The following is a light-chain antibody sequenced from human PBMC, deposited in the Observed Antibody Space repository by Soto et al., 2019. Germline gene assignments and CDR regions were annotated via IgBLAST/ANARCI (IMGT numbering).Light chain of an antibody. J-gene: IGLJ3*02. V-gene: IGLV1-47*01. CDR2: RNN. CDR3: AAWDDSLSGRV. CDR1: SSNIGSDY. Sequence: QSVLTQSPSVSGTPGQRVTISCSGSSSNIGSDYVYWFQQLPGTAPKVLIYRNNQRPSGVPERFSGSKSGTSASLAISGLRSEDEADYYCAAWDDSLSGRVFGGGTKVTVL.